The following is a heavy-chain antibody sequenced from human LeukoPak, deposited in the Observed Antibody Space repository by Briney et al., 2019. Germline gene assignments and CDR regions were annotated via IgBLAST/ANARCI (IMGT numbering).Heavy chain of an antibody. CDR1: GGSFSGYY. V-gene: IGHV4-59*10. CDR2: SYTSGST. J-gene: IGHJ6*03. CDR3: ARNPGEGYYYMDV. D-gene: IGHD3-16*01. Sequence: PSETLSLTCAVYGGSFSGYYWSGIRQPPGKGLEWIVRSYTSGSTNYNPSLKSRFTISVDKSKNQFSLKLSSVTAADTDVYYCARNPGEGYYYMDVWGKGNTVTVSS.